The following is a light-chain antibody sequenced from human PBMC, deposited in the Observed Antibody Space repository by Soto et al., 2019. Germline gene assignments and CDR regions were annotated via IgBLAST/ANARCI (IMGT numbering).Light chain of an antibody. CDR3: QQRSNWPPFT. Sequence: EIVLTQSPATLSLSPGERATLSCRASQSVSSYLAWYQQKPGQAPGLLIYDASNRATGIPARFSGSGSGTAFTLTISSLEPEDFAVYYCQQRSNWPPFTFGPGTKVDIK. V-gene: IGKV3-11*01. CDR1: QSVSSY. CDR2: DAS. J-gene: IGKJ3*01.